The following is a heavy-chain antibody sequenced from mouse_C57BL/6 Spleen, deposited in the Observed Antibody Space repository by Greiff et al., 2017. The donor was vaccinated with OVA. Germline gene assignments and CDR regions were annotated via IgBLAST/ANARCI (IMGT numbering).Heavy chain of an antibody. CDR1: GYTFTDYN. CDR2: INPNNGGT. D-gene: IGHD3-2*02. Sequence: DVQLQESGPELVKPGASVKIPCKASGYTFTDYNMDWVKQSHGKSLEWIGDINPNNGGTIYNQKFKGKATLTVDKSSSTAYMELRSLTSEDTAVYYCARREGRQLRPHYYAMDYWGQGTSVTVSS. V-gene: IGHV1-18*01. J-gene: IGHJ4*01. CDR3: ARREGRQLRPHYYAMDY.